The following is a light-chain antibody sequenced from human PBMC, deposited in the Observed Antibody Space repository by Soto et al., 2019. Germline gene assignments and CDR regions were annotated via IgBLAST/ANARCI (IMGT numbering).Light chain of an antibody. Sequence: ETVLPQSPGTLSLSPGARAPLSCRARQSVSSSYLAWYQQQPGQTPRLLIYGASTTATGIPARFSGSGSGTEFTLTIDSLQSEDFAVYYCLHYKDWPRWTFGQGTKVDIK. J-gene: IGKJ1*01. CDR2: GAS. CDR3: LHYKDWPRWT. V-gene: IGKV3-15*01. CDR1: QSVSSSY.